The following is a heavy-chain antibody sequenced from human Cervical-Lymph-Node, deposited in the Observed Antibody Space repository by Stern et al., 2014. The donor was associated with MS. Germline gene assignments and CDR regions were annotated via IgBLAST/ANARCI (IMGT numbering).Heavy chain of an antibody. Sequence: EVKLVESGAEVKKPGESLRMSCKGSGYSFTSYWISWVRQRPGKGLERMGRIDLSDSYTNYSPPFPGLVTISADKSISTAYLQWSSLKASDTAMYYCARRGIAAAGGRHFDLWGRGTLVTVSS. V-gene: IGHV5-10-1*01. CDR2: IDLSDSYT. J-gene: IGHJ2*01. D-gene: IGHD6-13*01. CDR3: ARRGIAAAGGRHFDL. CDR1: GYSFTSYW.